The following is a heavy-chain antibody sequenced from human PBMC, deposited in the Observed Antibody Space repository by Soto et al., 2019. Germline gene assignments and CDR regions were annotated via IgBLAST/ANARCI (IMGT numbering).Heavy chain of an antibody. CDR1: GVTFSSYA. J-gene: IGHJ4*02. CDR3: AREGLNSSDYRGFDY. V-gene: IGHV3-23*01. CDR2: ISGSGGST. D-gene: IGHD6-19*01. Sequence: GGSLRLSCAVSGVTFSSYAMSWVRQAPGKGLEWVSAISGSGGSTYYADSVKGRFTISRDNSNSTLYIQMNSLRAEDTAVYYCAREGLNSSDYRGFDYWGQGTLVTVSS.